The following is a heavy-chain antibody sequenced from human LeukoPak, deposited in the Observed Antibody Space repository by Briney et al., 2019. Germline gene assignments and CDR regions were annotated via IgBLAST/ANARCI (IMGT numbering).Heavy chain of an antibody. Sequence: GASVKVSCKVSGYTFTDYYIHWVRQAPGQGHEWMGWTSPKGAGTMSALKFQGRITMTGDTSISTVYMELDRLTFDDTAEYYCARDNYGTLDYWGQGTLVTVSS. V-gene: IGHV1-2*02. J-gene: IGHJ4*02. CDR1: GYTFTDYY. CDR3: ARDNYGTLDY. D-gene: IGHD4-17*01. CDR2: TSPKGAGT.